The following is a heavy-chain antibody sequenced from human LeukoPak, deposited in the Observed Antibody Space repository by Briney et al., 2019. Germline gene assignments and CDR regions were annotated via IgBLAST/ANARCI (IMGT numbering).Heavy chain of an antibody. J-gene: IGHJ6*02. CDR3: ATRIVGANSYYCGMDV. V-gene: IGHV1-69*04. Sequence: SSVKVSCKASVCTFISYASSWVRQAGGRGGEGMGSIITILGIANYAQKFQGRVTTTADKSTSTAYMKLSSMRSDDTAVYYCATRIVGANSYYCGMDVWGQGTTVTVSS. CDR2: IITILGIA. CDR1: VCTFISYA. D-gene: IGHD1-26*01.